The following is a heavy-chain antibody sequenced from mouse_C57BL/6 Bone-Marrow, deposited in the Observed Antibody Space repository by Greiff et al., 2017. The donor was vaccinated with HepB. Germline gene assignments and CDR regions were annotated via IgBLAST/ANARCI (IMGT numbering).Heavy chain of an antibody. Sequence: QVHVKQPGAELVKPGASVKLSCKASGYTFTSYWMHWVKQRPGQGLEWIGMIHPNSGSTNYNEKFKSKATLTVDKSSSTAYMQLSSLTSEDSAVYYCARFADGSSYDWGQGTTLTVSS. D-gene: IGHD1-1*01. CDR2: IHPNSGST. J-gene: IGHJ2*01. CDR1: GYTFTSYW. CDR3: ARFADGSSYD. V-gene: IGHV1-64*01.